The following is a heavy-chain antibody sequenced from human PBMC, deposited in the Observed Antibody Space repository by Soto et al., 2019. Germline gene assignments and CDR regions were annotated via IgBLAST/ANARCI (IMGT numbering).Heavy chain of an antibody. V-gene: IGHV1-46*01. CDR2: INPSGGST. CDR3: AIDRPGSAFDI. D-gene: IGHD1-26*01. Sequence: QVQLVQSGAEVKKPGASVKVSCKASGYTFTSYYMHWVRQAPGQGLEWMGIINPSGGSTSYAQKFQGRVTMTRDTSTSTVYMELSSLRSEDTALYYCAIDRPGSAFDIWGQGTMVTVSS. J-gene: IGHJ3*02. CDR1: GYTFTSYY.